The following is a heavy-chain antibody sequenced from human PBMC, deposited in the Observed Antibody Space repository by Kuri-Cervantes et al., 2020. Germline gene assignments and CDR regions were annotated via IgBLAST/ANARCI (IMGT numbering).Heavy chain of an antibody. CDR3: AKDRNPTIFGVVIGFGFDP. D-gene: IGHD3-3*01. CDR1: GFTFSDFS. V-gene: IGHV3-23*01. J-gene: IGHJ5*02. CDR2: ISGSGGST. Sequence: GGSLRLSCAASGFTFSDFSLSWVRQAPGKGLEWVSAISGSGGSTYYADSVKGRFTISRDNSKNTLYLQMNSLRAEDTAVYYCAKDRNPTIFGVVIGFGFDPWGQGTLVTVSS.